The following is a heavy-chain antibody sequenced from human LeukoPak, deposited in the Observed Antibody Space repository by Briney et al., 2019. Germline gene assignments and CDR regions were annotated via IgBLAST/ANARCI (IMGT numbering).Heavy chain of an antibody. Sequence: PETLSLTCTVSGGSISSYYWSWIRQPPGKGLEWIGYVFYSSTTNYNPSLKSRVTISVDTTKNQFSLKLSSVTAADTAVYYCARAGSYQLLFNYWGQGTLVTVSS. CDR2: VFYSSTT. D-gene: IGHD2-2*01. V-gene: IGHV4-59*08. J-gene: IGHJ4*02. CDR1: GGSISSYY. CDR3: ARAGSYQLLFNY.